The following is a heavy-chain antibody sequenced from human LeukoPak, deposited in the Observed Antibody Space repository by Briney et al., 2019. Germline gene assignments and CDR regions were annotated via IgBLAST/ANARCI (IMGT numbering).Heavy chain of an antibody. CDR2: IKEDGSEK. V-gene: IGHV3-7*01. D-gene: IGHD2-8*01. CDR3: ARVGYCTNGVCYPAAADY. CDR1: GFTFRSYW. Sequence: GGSLRLSCAASGFTFRSYWMGWVRQAPGKGLEWVANIKEDGSEKYYVDSVKGRFTISRDNAKNSLYLQMNSLRAEDTAVYYCARVGYCTNGVCYPAAADYWGQGTLVTVSS. J-gene: IGHJ4*02.